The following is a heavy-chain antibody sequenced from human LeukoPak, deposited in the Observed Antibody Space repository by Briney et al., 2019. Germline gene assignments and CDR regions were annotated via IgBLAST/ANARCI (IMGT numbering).Heavy chain of an antibody. CDR3: ARGSLDSSGYYPNFDY. D-gene: IGHD3-22*01. J-gene: IGHJ4*02. Sequence: PSETLSLTCAVSGGSISSNNWWIWVRPSPEKGLEWIGYIYYSGSTNYNPSLKSRVTISVDTSKNQFSLKLSSVTAADTAVYYCARGSLDSSGYYPNFDYWGQGTLVTVSS. V-gene: IGHV4-4*02. CDR1: GGSISSNNW. CDR2: IYYSGST.